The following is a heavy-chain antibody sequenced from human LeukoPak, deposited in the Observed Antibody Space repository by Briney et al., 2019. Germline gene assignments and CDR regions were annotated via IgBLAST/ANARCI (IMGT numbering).Heavy chain of an antibody. J-gene: IGHJ4*02. V-gene: IGHV4-38-2*02. CDR2: IYHSGST. Sequence: PSETLSLTCAVSGYSISSGYYWGWIRQPPGKGLEWIGSIYHSGSTYYNPSLKSRVTISVDTSKSQFSLKLSSVTAADTAVYYCARETSYYYGSGSYFHWGQGTLVTVSS. CDR3: ARETSYYYGSGSYFH. D-gene: IGHD3-10*01. CDR1: GYSISSGYY.